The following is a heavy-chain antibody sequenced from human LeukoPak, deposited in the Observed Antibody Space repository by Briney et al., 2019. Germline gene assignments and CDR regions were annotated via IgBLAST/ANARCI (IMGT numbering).Heavy chain of an antibody. CDR1: GLTFSSYA. CDR3: ARDGEMATSYFDY. Sequence: GGSLRLSCAASGLTFSSYAMHWVRQAPGKGLEWVAVISYDGSNKYYADSVKGRFTISRDNSKNTLYLQMNSLRAEDTAVYYCARDGEMATSYFDYWGQGTLVTVSS. CDR2: ISYDGSNK. V-gene: IGHV3-30*01. J-gene: IGHJ4*02. D-gene: IGHD5-24*01.